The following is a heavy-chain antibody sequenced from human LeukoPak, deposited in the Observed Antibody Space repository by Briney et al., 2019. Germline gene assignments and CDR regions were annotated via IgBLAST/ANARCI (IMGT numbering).Heavy chain of an antibody. V-gene: IGHV3-15*01. CDR2: IKSKTDGGTT. Sequence: PGGSLRLSCAASGFTFSDYYMSWIRQAPGKGLEWVGRIKSKTDGGTTDYAAPVKGRFTISRDDSKNTLYLQMNSLKTEDTAVYYCTTLSFEYGSGSSLDYWGQGTLVTVSS. D-gene: IGHD3-10*01. CDR1: GFTFSDYY. CDR3: TTLSFEYGSGSSLDY. J-gene: IGHJ4*02.